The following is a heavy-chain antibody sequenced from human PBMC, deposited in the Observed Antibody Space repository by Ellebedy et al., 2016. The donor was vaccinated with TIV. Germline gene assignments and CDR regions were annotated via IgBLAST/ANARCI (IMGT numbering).Heavy chain of an antibody. V-gene: IGHV4-4*02. D-gene: IGHD5-24*01. Sequence: MPSETLSLTFAVSGASISSNNWWPCVRQAPGRGLEWIGEVYHSGTTYYNPSLKSRVTVSVDTSKNQFSLKLTSVTAADTAMYYCARDRDVTSRGILDYWGQGILVTVSS. CDR2: VYHSGTT. J-gene: IGHJ4*02. CDR1: GASISSNNW. CDR3: ARDRDVTSRGILDY.